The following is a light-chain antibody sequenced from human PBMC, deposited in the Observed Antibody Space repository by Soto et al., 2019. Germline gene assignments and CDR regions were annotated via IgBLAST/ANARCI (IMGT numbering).Light chain of an antibody. J-gene: IGKJ1*01. CDR1: QSISSW. CDR3: QQYSSYSWT. Sequence: DIQMTQSPSTLSASVGDRVKITCRASQSISSWLAWYQQKPGKAPKLLIYKASSLESGVPSRFSGSGSGTEFTLTISSLQPDDFATYYCQQYSSYSWTFGQGTNVEIK. CDR2: KAS. V-gene: IGKV1-5*03.